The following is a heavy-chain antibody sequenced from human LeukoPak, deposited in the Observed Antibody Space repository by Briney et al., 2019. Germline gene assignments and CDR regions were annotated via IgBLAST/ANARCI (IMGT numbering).Heavy chain of an antibody. CDR1: GFTVSRDY. J-gene: IGHJ4*02. V-gene: IGHV3-66*02. Sequence: PGGSLRLSCAASGFTVSRDYMSWVRQAPGKGLEGVSIIYSGGDTYYADSVKGRFTISRDNSKNTLYLQMNGLRAEDTAVYYCARDRYSTIFGGWGQGTLVTVSS. CDR2: IYSGGDT. D-gene: IGHD3-3*01. CDR3: ARDRYSTIFGG.